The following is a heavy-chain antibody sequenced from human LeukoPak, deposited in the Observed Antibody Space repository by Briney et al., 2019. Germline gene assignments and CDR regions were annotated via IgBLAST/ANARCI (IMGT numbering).Heavy chain of an antibody. D-gene: IGHD3-16*02. Sequence: RPGGSLRLSCAASGFTFEDFGMTWVRQAPGKGLEWVSGIILNGGGTGSADSVKGRFTTSRDNAKKILYSPMNSLRVEDTAVSSRARWELSGRVMERLSWIHHWGQGALVTVSS. CDR1: GFTFEDFG. CDR2: IILNGGGT. V-gene: IGHV3-20*04. CDR3: ARWELSGRVMERLSWIHH. J-gene: IGHJ4*02.